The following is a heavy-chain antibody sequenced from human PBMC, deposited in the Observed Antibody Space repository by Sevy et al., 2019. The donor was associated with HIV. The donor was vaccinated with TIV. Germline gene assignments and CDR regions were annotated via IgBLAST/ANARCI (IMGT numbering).Heavy chain of an antibody. J-gene: IGHJ5*02. Sequence: GGSLRLSCAASGFSISNNYTAWVRQAPGKGLEWVSVMYSGGSPYYADSGKGRFALSRDMSKNTVYLQMNRLRAEDTAVYYCARGYCGGGSCTAFDPWGQGTLVTVSS. CDR2: MYSGGSP. V-gene: IGHV3-53*01. CDR1: GFSISNNY. CDR3: ARGYCGGGSCTAFDP. D-gene: IGHD2-15*01.